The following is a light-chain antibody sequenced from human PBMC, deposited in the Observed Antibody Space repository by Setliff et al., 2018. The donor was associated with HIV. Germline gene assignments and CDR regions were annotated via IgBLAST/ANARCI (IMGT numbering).Light chain of an antibody. J-gene: IGLJ1*01. CDR3: GSYTRRSTLV. CDR2: DVS. Sequence: QSVLAQPASVSGSPGQSITISCTGTSSDVGGYNYVSWYQQHSGKAPKVMIYDVSNRPSGVSNRFSGSKSGNTASLTISGLQAEDEADYYCGSYTRRSTLVFGPGTKVTVL. V-gene: IGLV2-14*03. CDR1: SSDVGGYNY.